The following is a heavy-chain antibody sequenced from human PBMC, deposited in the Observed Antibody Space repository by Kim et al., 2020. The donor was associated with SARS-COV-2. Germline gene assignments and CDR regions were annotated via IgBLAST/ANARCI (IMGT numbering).Heavy chain of an antibody. J-gene: IGHJ2*01. CDR1: GFTFSSYD. Sequence: GGSLRLSCAASGFTFSSYDMHWVRQATGKGLEWVSAIGTAGDTYYPGSVKGRFTISRENAKNSLYLQMNSLRAGDTAVYYCARSAYCSSTSCYRAWYFDLWGRGTLVTVSS. CDR2: IGTAGDT. V-gene: IGHV3-13*01. CDR3: ARSAYCSSTSCYRAWYFDL. D-gene: IGHD2-2*01.